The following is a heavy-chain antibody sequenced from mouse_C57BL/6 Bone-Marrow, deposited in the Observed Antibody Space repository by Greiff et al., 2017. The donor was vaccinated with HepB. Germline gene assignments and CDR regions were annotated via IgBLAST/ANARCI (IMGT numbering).Heavy chain of an antibody. CDR2: IDPSDSYT. CDR3: ARSGNYFDY. Sequence: QVQLQQPGAEPVMPGASVKLSCKASGYSFTSYWMHWVKQRPGQGLEWIGEIDPSDSYTNYNQKFKGKSTLTVDKSSSTAYMQLSSLTSEDSAVYYCARSGNYFDYWGQGTTLTVSS. V-gene: IGHV1-69*01. CDR1: GYSFTSYW. D-gene: IGHD3-1*01. J-gene: IGHJ2*01.